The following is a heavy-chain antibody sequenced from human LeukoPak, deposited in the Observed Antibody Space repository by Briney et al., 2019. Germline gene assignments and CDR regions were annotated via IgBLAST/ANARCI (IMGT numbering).Heavy chain of an antibody. V-gene: IGHV1-18*01. CDR3: ARQGYGGNSQGAADY. D-gene: IGHD4-23*01. J-gene: IGHJ4*02. Sequence: VASVKVSCKASGGTFSSYAISWVRQAPGQGLEWMGWISAYNGNTNYAQILQGRLTMTTDTSTSTAYMELRSLRSDDTAVYYCARQGYGGNSQGAADYWGQGTLVTVSS. CDR1: GGTFSSYA. CDR2: ISAYNGNT.